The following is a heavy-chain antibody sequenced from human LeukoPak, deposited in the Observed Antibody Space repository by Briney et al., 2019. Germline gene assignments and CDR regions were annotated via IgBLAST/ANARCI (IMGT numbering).Heavy chain of an antibody. CDR3: ATPYCSSISCLDVFNM. J-gene: IGHJ3*02. Sequence: PSHTLSLTCSVSGVPVSDGRYYWTWIRQYPGKGLEWIGYKYYSGSAKYNPSLESRLTISIDTSKNQFSLQLSSVTAADTATYYCATPYCSSISCLDVFNMWGQGTRVTVSS. D-gene: IGHD2-2*01. CDR1: GVPVSDGRYY. V-gene: IGHV4-31*03. CDR2: KYYSGSA.